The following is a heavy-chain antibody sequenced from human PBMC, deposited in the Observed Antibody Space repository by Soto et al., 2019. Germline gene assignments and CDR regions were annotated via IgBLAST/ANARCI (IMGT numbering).Heavy chain of an antibody. Sequence: GGSLRLSCAASAFTVSNGFMTWVRQAPGKGLEWVSTISSNDRTYYADSVKGRFTISRDNSMNTLYLDMNSLRVGDTAVYHCARDILGGSYDFCHGGRGTLVTVSS. CDR1: AFTVSNGF. D-gene: IGHD3-3*01. J-gene: IGHJ4*02. V-gene: IGHV3-66*01. CDR2: ISSNDRT. CDR3: ARDILGGSYDFCH.